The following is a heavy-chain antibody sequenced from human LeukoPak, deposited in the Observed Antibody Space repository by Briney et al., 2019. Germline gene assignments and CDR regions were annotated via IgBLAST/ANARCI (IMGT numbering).Heavy chain of an antibody. D-gene: IGHD4-17*01. Sequence: PGGSLRLSCTASGFTFSSYWMNWVRQAPGTGLEWVANINQDGTTKYYLDSVKGRFTISRDNAKNSLYLQMNSLRVEETAVYYCARGLTTTPNHIDPWGQGTLVTVSS. CDR1: GFTFSSYW. CDR3: ARGLTTTPNHIDP. V-gene: IGHV3-7*01. J-gene: IGHJ5*02. CDR2: INQDGTTK.